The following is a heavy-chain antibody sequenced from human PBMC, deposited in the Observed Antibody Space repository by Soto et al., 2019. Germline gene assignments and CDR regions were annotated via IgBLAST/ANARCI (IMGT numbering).Heavy chain of an antibody. CDR3: SSRDDNSESPMDY. CDR2: INPRTGGT. Sequence: QVRLVQSGAEVKKPGASVSLSCQASGYKFTGFFVHWVRLAPGQGLEWMGWINPRTGGTNSAQKFQGRVKLTTDTTSSTAFMELNSLVSDDTDVYYCSSRDDNSESPMDYWGQGTLVTVSS. CDR1: GYKFTGFF. D-gene: IGHD3-10*01. V-gene: IGHV1-2*02. J-gene: IGHJ4*02.